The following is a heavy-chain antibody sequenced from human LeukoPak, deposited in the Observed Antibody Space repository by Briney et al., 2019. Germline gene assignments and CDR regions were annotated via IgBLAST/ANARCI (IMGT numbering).Heavy chain of an antibody. J-gene: IGHJ4*02. CDR1: GGSINSYY. CDR3: ARRGEAAAGIYY. Sequence: PSETLSPTCSVSGGSINSYYWSWIRQPPGKGLEWLGYIYYSGSTKYNPSLKRRISISVDTSKNQFSLKLSSVTAADTAVYYCARRGEAAAGIYYWGQGTLVTVSS. D-gene: IGHD6-13*01. CDR2: IYYSGST. V-gene: IGHV4-59*01.